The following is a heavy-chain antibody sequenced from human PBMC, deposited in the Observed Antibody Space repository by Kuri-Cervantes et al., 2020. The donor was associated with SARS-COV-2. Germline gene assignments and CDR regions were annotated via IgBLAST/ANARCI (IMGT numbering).Heavy chain of an antibody. CDR2: FDPEDGET. CDR3: ATDPLYSSCWSLFDY. J-gene: IGHJ4*02. V-gene: IGHV1-24*01. D-gene: IGHD6-19*01. CDR1: GGTFSSHA. Sequence: ASVKVSCKASGGTFSSHAISWVRQAPGKGLEWMGGFDPEDGETIYAQKFQGRVTMTEDTSTDTAYMELSSLRSEDTAVYYCATDPLYSSCWSLFDYWGQGTLVTVSS.